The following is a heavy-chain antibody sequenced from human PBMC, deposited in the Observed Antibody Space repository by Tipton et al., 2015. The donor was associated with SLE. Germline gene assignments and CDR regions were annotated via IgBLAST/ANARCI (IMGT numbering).Heavy chain of an antibody. CDR2: TYYSGTT. J-gene: IGHJ4*02. CDR1: GGSISSSGYY. V-gene: IGHV4-39*07. CDR3: ARQIGGGWNYLDY. D-gene: IGHD6-19*01. Sequence: TLSLTCTVSGGSISSSGYYWGWIRQPPGKGLEWIGTTYYSGTTNNNPSLKSRVTISADTSENQFSLKLTSITIADTAVYFCARQIGGGWNYLDYWGQGTLVTVSS.